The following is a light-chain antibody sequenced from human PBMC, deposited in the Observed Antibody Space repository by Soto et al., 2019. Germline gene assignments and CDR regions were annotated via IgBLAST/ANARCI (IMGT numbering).Light chain of an antibody. CDR1: SSDVGDYNY. CDR2: DVS. J-gene: IGLJ1*01. Sequence: QSALTQPRSVSGAPGQSVTISCTGTSSDVGDYNYVSWYQQHPGKAPKLMIYDVSKRPSGVTDRFSGSNSGNTASLTISGLQAEDEADYYCCSYAGSRYVFGTGTKLTVL. CDR3: CSYAGSRYV. V-gene: IGLV2-11*01.